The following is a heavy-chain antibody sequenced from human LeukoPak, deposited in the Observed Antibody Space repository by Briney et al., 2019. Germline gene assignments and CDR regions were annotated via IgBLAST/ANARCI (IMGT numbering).Heavy chain of an antibody. CDR1: GFTSSSYA. CDR2: ISGSGGST. CDR3: AKIAVPRTAAAGIDY. V-gene: IGHV3-23*01. D-gene: IGHD6-13*01. Sequence: PGGSLRLSCAASGFTSSSYAMGWVRQAPGKGLEWVSAISGSGGSTYYADSVKGRFTISRDNSKNTLYLQMNSLRAEDTAVYYCAKIAVPRTAAAGIDYWGQGTLVTVSS. J-gene: IGHJ4*02.